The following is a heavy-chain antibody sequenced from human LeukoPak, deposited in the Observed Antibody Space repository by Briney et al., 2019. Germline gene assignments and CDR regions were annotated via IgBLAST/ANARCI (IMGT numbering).Heavy chain of an antibody. Sequence: ASVKVSCKASGYTFTSYYIHWVRQAPGQGLEWMGIINPSVVTTSYAQKFQGRVTMTRDTSTSTVYMELSSLRSEDTAVYYCARGQYYYDSSGYHDAFDIWGQGTMVTVSS. V-gene: IGHV1-46*01. D-gene: IGHD3-22*01. CDR2: INPSVVTT. J-gene: IGHJ3*02. CDR1: GYTFTSYY. CDR3: ARGQYYYDSSGYHDAFDI.